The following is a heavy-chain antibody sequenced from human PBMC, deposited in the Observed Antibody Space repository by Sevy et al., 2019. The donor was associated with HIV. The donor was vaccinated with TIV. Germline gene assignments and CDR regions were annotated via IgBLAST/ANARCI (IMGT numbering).Heavy chain of an antibody. D-gene: IGHD4-4*01. CDR3: TRSVTTIY. V-gene: IGHV3-49*04. CDR1: GFAFSNYG. CDR2: IRNKDYNGTT. J-gene: IGHJ4*02. Sequence: GGSLRLSCTTSGFAFSNYGLSWVRQAPGKGLEWVGFIRNKDYNGTTEYAASVRGRFFISRDDSKSVAYLQMNNLKTAGTDLYYCTRSVTTIYWGRGTRVTVSS.